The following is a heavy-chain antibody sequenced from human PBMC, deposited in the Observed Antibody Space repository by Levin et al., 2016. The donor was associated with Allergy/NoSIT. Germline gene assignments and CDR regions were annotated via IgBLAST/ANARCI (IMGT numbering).Heavy chain of an antibody. V-gene: IGHV3-23*01. D-gene: IGHD6-6*01. CDR3: AKRVLGSSNNFDF. CDR1: GFTFRNFG. J-gene: IGHJ4*02. CDR2: VSSTGGST. Sequence: GGSLRLSCAASGFTFRNFGLSWVRQAPGKGLEWVSGVSSTGGSTYYADSVKGRFTISRDNSKNTLYLQMNSLRVEDTAVYYCAKRVLGSSNNFDFWGQGTLVTVSS.